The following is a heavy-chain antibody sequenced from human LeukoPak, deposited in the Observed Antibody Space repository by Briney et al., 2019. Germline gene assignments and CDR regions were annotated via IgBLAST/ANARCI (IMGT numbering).Heavy chain of an antibody. CDR2: INAGNGNT. CDR3: ARPTDDYYYGMDD. CDR1: GYTFTSYA. J-gene: IGHJ6*02. Sequence: ASVKVSCKASGYTFTSYAMHWVRQAPGQRLEWMGWINAGNGNTRYSQKFQGRVTITRDTSASTAYMELSRLRSEDTAVYYCARPTDDYYYGMDDWGQGTTVTVSS. D-gene: IGHD4-17*01. V-gene: IGHV1-3*01.